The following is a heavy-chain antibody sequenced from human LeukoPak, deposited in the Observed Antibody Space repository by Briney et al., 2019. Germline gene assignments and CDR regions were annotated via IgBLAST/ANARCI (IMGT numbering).Heavy chain of an antibody. Sequence: SETLSLTCTVSGGSISSSRYYWGWIRQPPGKGLEWIGSIYYSGSTYYNPSLKSRVTISVDTSKNQFSLKLSSVTAADTAVYYCARLEGGAAAGNLFSGWGQGTLVTVSS. D-gene: IGHD6-13*01. CDR2: IYYSGST. J-gene: IGHJ4*02. V-gene: IGHV4-39*01. CDR3: ARLEGGAAAGNLFSG. CDR1: GGSISSSRYY.